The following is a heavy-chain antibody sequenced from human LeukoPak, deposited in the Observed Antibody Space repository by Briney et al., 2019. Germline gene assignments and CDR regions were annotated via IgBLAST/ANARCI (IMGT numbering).Heavy chain of an antibody. CDR2: INPNSGGT. CDR3: ARGLAGMVRGVTGDYYYYYYGMDV. J-gene: IGHJ6*02. Sequence: ASVKVSCKASGYTFTGYYMHWVRQAPGQGLEWMGWINPNSGGTNYAQKFQGRVTMTRDTSISTAYMELSRLRSDDTAVYYCARGLAGMVRGVTGDYYYYYYGMDVWGQGITVTVSS. CDR1: GYTFTGYY. V-gene: IGHV1-2*02. D-gene: IGHD3-10*01.